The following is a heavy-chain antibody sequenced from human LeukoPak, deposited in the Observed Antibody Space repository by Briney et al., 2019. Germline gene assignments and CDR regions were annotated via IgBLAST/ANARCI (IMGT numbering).Heavy chain of an antibody. CDR2: ISYDGSNK. D-gene: IGHD6-13*01. J-gene: IGHJ4*02. V-gene: IGHV3-30-3*01. Sequence: GRSLRLSCAASGFTFSSYAMHWVRQAPGKGLEWVAVISYDGSNKYYADSVKGRFTISRDNSKNTLYLQMNSLRAEDTAVYYCARGIAAAGPLWSLAMGDYWGQGTLVTVSS. CDR1: GFTFSSYA. CDR3: ARGIAAAGPLWSLAMGDY.